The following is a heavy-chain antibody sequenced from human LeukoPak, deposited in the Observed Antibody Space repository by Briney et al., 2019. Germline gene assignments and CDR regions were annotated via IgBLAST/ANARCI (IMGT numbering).Heavy chain of an antibody. CDR3: ARGAGEWELNGFDY. CDR1: GGSISSGDYY. D-gene: IGHD1-26*01. Sequence: PSQTLSLTCTVSGGSISSGDYYWSWIRQPPGKGLEWIGYIYYSGSTYYNPSLKSRVTISADTSKNQFSLKLSSVTAADTAVYYCARGAGEWELNGFDYWGQGTLVTVSS. J-gene: IGHJ4*02. V-gene: IGHV4-30-4*01. CDR2: IYYSGST.